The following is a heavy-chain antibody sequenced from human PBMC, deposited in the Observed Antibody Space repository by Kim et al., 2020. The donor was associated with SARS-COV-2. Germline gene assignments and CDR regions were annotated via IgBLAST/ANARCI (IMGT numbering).Heavy chain of an antibody. CDR3: ARGVEWQLEEIFDY. V-gene: IGHV1-18*01. D-gene: IGHD6-6*01. Sequence: ARKLQGRVTLTTDTTTSTAYMELRSLRSDDTAVYYCARGVEWQLEEIFDYWGQGTLVTVSS. J-gene: IGHJ4*02.